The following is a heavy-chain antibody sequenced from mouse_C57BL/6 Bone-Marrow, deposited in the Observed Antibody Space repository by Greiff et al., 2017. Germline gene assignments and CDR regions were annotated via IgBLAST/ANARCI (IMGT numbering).Heavy chain of an antibody. CDR1: GFTFSSYA. D-gene: IGHD1-1*01. Sequence: EVKLQESGGGLVKPGGSLKLSCAASGFTFSSYAMSWVRQTPEKRLEWVATISDGGSYTYYPDNVKGRFTISRDNAKNNLYLQMSHLKSEDTAMYYCARELTTVVAPRFAYWGQGTLVTVSA. CDR2: ISDGGSYT. CDR3: ARELTTVVAPRFAY. V-gene: IGHV5-4*01. J-gene: IGHJ3*01.